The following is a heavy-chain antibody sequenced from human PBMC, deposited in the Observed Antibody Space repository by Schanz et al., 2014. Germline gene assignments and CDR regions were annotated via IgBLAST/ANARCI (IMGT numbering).Heavy chain of an antibody. CDR3: ARKVVATIGGYYDN. CDR2: LSEGGGGT. J-gene: IGHJ4*02. D-gene: IGHD5-12*01. CDR1: GFNFSDYA. Sequence: EVQLAESGGGLVQPGGSLRLSCAASGFNFSDYAMSWVRQAPGKGLEWVSALSEGGGGTHYADSVRGRFTISRDNAENTLFLQMNSLRAEDTAVYYCARKVVATIGGYYDNWGQGTLVIVSS. V-gene: IGHV3-23*04.